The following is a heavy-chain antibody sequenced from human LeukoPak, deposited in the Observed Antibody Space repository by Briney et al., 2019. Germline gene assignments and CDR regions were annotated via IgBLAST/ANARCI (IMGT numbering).Heavy chain of an antibody. D-gene: IGHD5-24*01. CDR3: AKDDNWLQFES. CDR1: GGTFSSYA. Sequence: GASVKVSCKASGGTFSSYAISWVRQAPGQGLEWMGGIIPIFGTANYAQKFQGRVTITADKSTSTAYMELSSLRSEDTAVYYCAKDDNWLQFESWGQGTLVTVSS. CDR2: IIPIFGTA. V-gene: IGHV1-69*06. J-gene: IGHJ5*01.